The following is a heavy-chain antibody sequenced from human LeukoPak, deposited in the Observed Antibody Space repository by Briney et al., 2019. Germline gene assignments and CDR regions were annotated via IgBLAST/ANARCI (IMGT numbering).Heavy chain of an antibody. J-gene: IGHJ4*02. Sequence: GGSLRLSCAASGFTFSSYAMHWVRQAPGKGLEWVAVISYDGSNKYYADSVKGRFTISRDNSKDTLFLQMNSLRAEDTAVYYCAKDGGLWVSAHWGDSWGRGTLVTVSS. D-gene: IGHD7-27*01. CDR2: ISYDGSNK. CDR3: AKDGGLWVSAHWGDS. CDR1: GFTFSSYA. V-gene: IGHV3-30-3*02.